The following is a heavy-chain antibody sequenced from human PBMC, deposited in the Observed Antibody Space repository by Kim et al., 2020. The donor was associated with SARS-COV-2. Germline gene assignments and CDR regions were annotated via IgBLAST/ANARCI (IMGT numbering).Heavy chain of an antibody. V-gene: IGHV3-11*03. D-gene: IGHD3-16*01. CDR3: ASTTWGDRGGAFDI. J-gene: IGHJ3*02. Sequence: ADSVKGRFTISRDNAKNSLYMQMTSLRAEDTAVYYCASTTWGDRGGAFDIWGQGTMVTVSS.